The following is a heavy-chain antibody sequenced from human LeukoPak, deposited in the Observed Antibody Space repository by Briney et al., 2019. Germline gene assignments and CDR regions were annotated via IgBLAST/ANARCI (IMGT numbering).Heavy chain of an antibody. J-gene: IGHJ4*02. D-gene: IGHD5-18*01. Sequence: PGGSLRLSCAASGFTFSSYWMHWVRQAPGKGLVGVSRINSDGSSTSYADSVKGRFTISRDNAKNTLHLQMNSLRAEDTAVYYCARVGGYSYGPPMDWGQGTLVTVSS. V-gene: IGHV3-74*01. CDR3: ARVGGYSYGPPMD. CDR1: GFTFSSYW. CDR2: INSDGSST.